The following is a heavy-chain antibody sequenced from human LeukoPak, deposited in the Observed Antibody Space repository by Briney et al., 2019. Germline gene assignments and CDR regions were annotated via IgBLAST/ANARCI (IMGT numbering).Heavy chain of an antibody. J-gene: IGHJ4*02. D-gene: IGHD1-26*01. Sequence: GGSLRLSCAASGFTFSSYAMSWVRQAPGKGLEWVSAISGSGGSTYYADSVKGRFTISRDNSKNTLYLQMNSLRAEDTAVYYCARRLSWVKGSHDYFDYWGQGTLVTVSS. CDR3: ARRLSWVKGSHDYFDY. CDR2: ISGSGGST. V-gene: IGHV3-23*01. CDR1: GFTFSSYA.